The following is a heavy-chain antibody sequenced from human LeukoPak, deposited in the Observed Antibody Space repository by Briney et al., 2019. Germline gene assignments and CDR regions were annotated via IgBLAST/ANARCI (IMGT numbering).Heavy chain of an antibody. Sequence: PGGSLRLSCVVSGFNFDNFAMHWVRQPLGKGLEWMAVISHDGRTKYYADSMKGRFTISRDNSKNTLYLQMNSLRAEDTAVYYCAKIYGADYYDSSGYYVGGPEDYWGQGTLVTVSS. V-gene: IGHV3-30-3*02. CDR2: ISHDGRTK. CDR1: GFNFDNFA. CDR3: AKIYGADYYDSSGYYVGGPEDY. J-gene: IGHJ4*02. D-gene: IGHD3-22*01.